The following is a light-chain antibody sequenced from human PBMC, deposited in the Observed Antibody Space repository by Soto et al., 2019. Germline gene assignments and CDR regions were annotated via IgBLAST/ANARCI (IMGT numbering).Light chain of an antibody. CDR2: DAS. J-gene: IGKJ3*01. CDR1: QSLRSS. CDR3: QQRSNWPGT. V-gene: IGKV3-15*01. Sequence: ETRMTQSPDALSVTLGERATLSCRASQSLRSSLAWYQQKPGQAPRLLIYDASTRATGIPARFSGSGSGTDFTLTISGLQSEDFAVYYCQQRSNWPGTFGPGTKVDIK.